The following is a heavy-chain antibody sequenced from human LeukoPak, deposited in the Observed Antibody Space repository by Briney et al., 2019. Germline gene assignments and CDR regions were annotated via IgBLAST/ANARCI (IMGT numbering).Heavy chain of an antibody. J-gene: IGHJ4*02. CDR1: GYTFSTYG. CDR3: ARDRGRVVGTFDY. V-gene: IGHV1-18*01. Sequence: ASVKVSCKASGYTFSTYGISWVRQAPGQGLEWMGWISVYNGNTNYAQKLQGRVTMTTDTSTSTGYMELRSLRSDDTAVYYCARDRGRVVGTFDYWGQGTLVTVSS. D-gene: IGHD3-22*01. CDR2: ISVYNGNT.